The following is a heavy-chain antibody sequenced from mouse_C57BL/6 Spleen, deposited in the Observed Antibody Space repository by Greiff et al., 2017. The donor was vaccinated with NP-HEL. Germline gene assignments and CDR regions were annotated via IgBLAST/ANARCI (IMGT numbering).Heavy chain of an antibody. V-gene: IGHV1-59*01. CDR3: ARDHGSSLFDY. CDR2: IDPSDSYT. CDR1: GYTFTSYW. Sequence: QVQLQQPGAELVRPGTSVKLSCKASGYTFTSYWMHWVKQRPGQGLEWIGVIDPSDSYTNYNQKFKGKATLTVDTSSSTAYMQLSSLTSEDSAVYYCARDHGSSLFDYWGQGTTLTVSS. J-gene: IGHJ2*01. D-gene: IGHD1-1*01.